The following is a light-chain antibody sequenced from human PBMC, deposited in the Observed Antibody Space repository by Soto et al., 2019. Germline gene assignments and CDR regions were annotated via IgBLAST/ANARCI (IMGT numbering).Light chain of an antibody. Sequence: QSALTQPASVTGSPGQSITISCTGTTSDVDYNRVSWYQQYPGTAPKLMISEVTNRPSGVSARFSGSRSGNTASLTISGLQPEDEADYYCSSYTVRRSWVFGGGTKLTVL. CDR1: TSDVDYNR. CDR3: SSYTVRRSWV. V-gene: IGLV2-14*01. CDR2: EVT. J-gene: IGLJ3*02.